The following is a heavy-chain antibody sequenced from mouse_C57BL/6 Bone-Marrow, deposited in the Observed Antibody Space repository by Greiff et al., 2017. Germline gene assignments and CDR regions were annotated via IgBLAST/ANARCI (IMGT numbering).Heavy chain of an antibody. J-gene: IGHJ3*01. CDR2: INPGSGGT. Sequence: VQLQQSGAELVRPGTSVKVSCKASGYAFTNYLIEWVKQRPGQGLEWIGVINPGSGGTNYNAKFKGKATLTADKSSSTAYMQLSRRTSEDSAVYFCTGSKDWDSWFAYWGQGTLVTVSA. CDR3: TGSKDWDSWFAY. D-gene: IGHD4-1*01. CDR1: GYAFTNYL. V-gene: IGHV1-54*01.